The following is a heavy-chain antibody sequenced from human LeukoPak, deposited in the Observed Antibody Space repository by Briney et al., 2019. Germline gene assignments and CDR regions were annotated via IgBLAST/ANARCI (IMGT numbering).Heavy chain of an antibody. CDR1: GGSISSYY. Sequence: SETLSLTCTVSGGSISSYYWSWIRQPPGKGLEWIGYIYYSGSTNYNPSLKSRVTISVDTSKNQFSLKLSSVTAADTAVYYCARDIGYYGSGADYFDYWGRGTLVTVSS. CDR2: IYYSGST. CDR3: ARDIGYYGSGADYFDY. J-gene: IGHJ4*02. V-gene: IGHV4-59*01. D-gene: IGHD3-10*01.